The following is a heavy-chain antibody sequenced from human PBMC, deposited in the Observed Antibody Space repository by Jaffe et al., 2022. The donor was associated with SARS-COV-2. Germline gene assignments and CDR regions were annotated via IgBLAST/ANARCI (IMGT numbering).Heavy chain of an antibody. Sequence: EVQLVQSGAEVKKPGESLKISCQGSGYNFATYWVAWVRQTPGKGLEWMGVIYPSDSETAYSPSFQGQVTISADKSTGTAYLQWSALKASDTAMYYCARHDRYCDGGLCYRRGYFDYWGQGTLVTVSS. J-gene: IGHJ4*02. D-gene: IGHD2-8*02. CDR2: IYPSDSET. CDR1: GYNFATYW. CDR3: ARHDRYCDGGLCYRRGYFDY. V-gene: IGHV5-51*01.